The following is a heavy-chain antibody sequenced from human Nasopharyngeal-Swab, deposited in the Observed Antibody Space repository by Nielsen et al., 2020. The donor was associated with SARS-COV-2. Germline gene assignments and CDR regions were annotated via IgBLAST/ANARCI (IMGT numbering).Heavy chain of an antibody. J-gene: IGHJ2*01. CDR1: GFIFSSYA. CDR3: ARDNTVVVAATPHWYFDL. D-gene: IGHD2-15*01. V-gene: IGHV3-30*04. CDR2: ISYDGSNK. Sequence: GESLKISCAASGFIFSSYAMHWVRQAPGKGLEWVAVISYDGSNKYYADSVKGRFTISRDNSKNTLYLQMNSLRAEDTAVYYCARDNTVVVAATPHWYFDLWGRGTLVTVSS.